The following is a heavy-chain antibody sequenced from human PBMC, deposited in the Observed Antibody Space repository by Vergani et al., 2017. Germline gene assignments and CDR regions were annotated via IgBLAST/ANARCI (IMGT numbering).Heavy chain of an antibody. V-gene: IGHV4-31*03. CDR1: GGSISSGGYY. Sequence: QVQLQESGPGLVKPSQTLSLTCTVSGGSISSGGYYWSWIRQHPGKGLEWIGYIYYSGSTYYNPSLKSRVTISVDTSKNPFSLKLSSVTAADTAVYYCARQTVADYYGSGSYLSGGWFDPWGQGTLVTVSS. CDR2: IYYSGST. D-gene: IGHD3-10*01. J-gene: IGHJ5*02. CDR3: ARQTVADYYGSGSYLSGGWFDP.